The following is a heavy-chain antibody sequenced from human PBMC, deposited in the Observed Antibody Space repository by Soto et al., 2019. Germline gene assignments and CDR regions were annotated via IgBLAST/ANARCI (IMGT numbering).Heavy chain of an antibody. D-gene: IGHD3-22*01. V-gene: IGHV5-10-1*01. CDR1: GNSFTSYW. CDR3: ARGAAYYDSSGFDY. CDR2: IDPSDSYT. J-gene: IGHJ4*02. Sequence: VESLNISCKVSGNSFTSYWIIWVVQMPGKGLEWMGRIDPSDSYTNYSPSFQGHVTISADKSISTAYLQWSSLKASDTSMYYCARGAAYYDSSGFDYWGQGTMVTVSS.